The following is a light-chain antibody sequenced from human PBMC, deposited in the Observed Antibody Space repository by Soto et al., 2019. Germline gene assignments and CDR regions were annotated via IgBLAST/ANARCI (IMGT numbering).Light chain of an antibody. CDR1: QSVSNNY. J-gene: IGKJ1*01. V-gene: IGKV3-20*01. CDR2: GAS. Sequence: EIVLTQSPGTLSLSPGEXATRSCRASQSVSNNYLAWYQQKPGQAPRLLIYGASNRATGIPDRFSGSGSGTDFTLTISRLEPEDFAVYYCQQYGSSGTFGQGTKVDIK. CDR3: QQYGSSGT.